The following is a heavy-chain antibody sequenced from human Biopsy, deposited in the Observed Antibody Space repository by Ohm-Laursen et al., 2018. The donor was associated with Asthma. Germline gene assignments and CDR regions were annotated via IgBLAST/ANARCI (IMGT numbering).Heavy chain of an antibody. J-gene: IGHJ4*02. CDR3: ARGDSSGWSHYYFDY. Sequence: CAASGFTVSRDHMFWVRQAPGKGLEWVSVIYSGGTSDAADSVRGRFTISRDFYKNTLYLQMDSLRAEDTAVYYCARGDSSGWSHYYFDYWGQGTLVTVSS. CDR1: GFTVSRDH. D-gene: IGHD6-19*01. V-gene: IGHV3-53*01. CDR2: IYSGGTS.